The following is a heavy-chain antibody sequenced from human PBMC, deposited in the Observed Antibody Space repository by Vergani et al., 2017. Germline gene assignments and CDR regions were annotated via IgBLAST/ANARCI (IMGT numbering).Heavy chain of an antibody. Sequence: EVQLLESGGGLVQPGGSLRLSCAASGFTFSSYAMSWVRQAPGKGLEWVSVIYSGGSSTYYADSVKGRFTISRDNSKNSLYLQMNSLRAEDTAVYYCARETPFDYWGQGTLVTVSS. V-gene: IGHV3-23*03. CDR1: GFTFSSYA. CDR2: IYSGGSST. CDR3: ARETPFDY. J-gene: IGHJ4*02.